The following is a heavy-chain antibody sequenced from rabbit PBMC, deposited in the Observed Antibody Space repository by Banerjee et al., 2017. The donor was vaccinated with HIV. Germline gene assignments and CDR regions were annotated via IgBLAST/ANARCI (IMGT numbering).Heavy chain of an antibody. Sequence: QSLEESGGDLVKPGASLTLTCTASGFSFSSSDYMCWVRQALGKGLEWISCIAGSSSGFTYSATWAKGRFTISRDNAQNTVFLQVTSLTAADTATYFCARDLDGVIGWNFGFWGPGTLVTVS. CDR2: IAGSSSGFT. V-gene: IGHV1S40*01. J-gene: IGHJ3*01. CDR3: ARDLDGVIGWNFGF. D-gene: IGHD4-1*01. CDR1: GFSFSSSDY.